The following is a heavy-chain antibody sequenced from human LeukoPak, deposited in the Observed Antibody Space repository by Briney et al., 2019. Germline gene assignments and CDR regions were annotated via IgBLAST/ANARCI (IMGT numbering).Heavy chain of an antibody. Sequence: GGSLRLSCAASGFTFSSYSTNWVRQAPGKGLEWVSSISSSSSYIYYADSVKGRFTISRDNAKNSLYLQMNSLRAEDTAVYYCARGSGPSAFDIWGQGTMVTVSS. CDR2: ISSSSSYI. V-gene: IGHV3-21*01. CDR3: ARGSGPSAFDI. D-gene: IGHD3-10*01. J-gene: IGHJ3*02. CDR1: GFTFSSYS.